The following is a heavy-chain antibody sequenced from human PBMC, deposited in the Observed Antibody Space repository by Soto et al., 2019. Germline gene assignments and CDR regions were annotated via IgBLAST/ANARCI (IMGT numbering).Heavy chain of an antibody. V-gene: IGHV1-69*13. J-gene: IGHJ5*02. CDR1: GGTFSSYA. CDR2: IIPIFGTA. D-gene: IGHD2-8*01. CDR3: ANKYCTNGVCHNNWFDP. Sequence: SVKVSCKASGGTFSSYAISWVRQAPGQGLEWMGGIIPIFGTANYAQKFQGRVTITADESTSTAYMELSSLRSEDTAVYYCANKYCTNGVCHNNWFDPWGQGTLVTVS.